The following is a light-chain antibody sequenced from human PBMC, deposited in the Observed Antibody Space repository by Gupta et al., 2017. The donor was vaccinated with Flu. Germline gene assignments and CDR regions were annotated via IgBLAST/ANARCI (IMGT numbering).Light chain of an antibody. J-gene: IGLJ2*01. CDR1: SSNIGSNT. V-gene: IGLV1-44*01. CDR2: INN. CDR3: AAWDDSLNGVL. Sequence: QSVLTQPPSASGTPGQRVTIPCSGSSSNIGSNTVNLYQQLPGTAPKLLVYINNQRPSWVPSRFSVSKSGTSASLAIIGLQSEDEADYYCAAWDDSLNGVLFGGATKRTVL.